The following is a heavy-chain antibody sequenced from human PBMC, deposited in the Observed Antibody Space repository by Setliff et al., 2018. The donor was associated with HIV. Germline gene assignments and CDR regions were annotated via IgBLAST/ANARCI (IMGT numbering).Heavy chain of an antibody. J-gene: IGHJ1*01. Sequence: PGGSLRLSCVGSGFTFNGYAMNWVRQAPGKGLEWVSYISSSSSSIYYGDSVKGRFTISRDNAKNSLSLQMNSLRAEDTAVYYCARDSSSWSWAEYFQFWGQGTPVTVSS. V-gene: IGHV3-48*01. CDR3: ARDSSSWSWAEYFQF. CDR2: ISSSSSSI. D-gene: IGHD6-13*01. CDR1: GFTFNGYA.